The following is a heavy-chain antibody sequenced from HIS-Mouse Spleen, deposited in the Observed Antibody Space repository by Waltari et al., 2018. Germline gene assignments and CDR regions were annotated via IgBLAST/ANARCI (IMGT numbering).Heavy chain of an antibody. J-gene: IGHJ4*02. D-gene: IGHD3-10*01. Sequence: QVQLVESGGGVVQPGRSLRLSCAASGFTFSSYAMHWVRQAPGKGLEWVAVISNDGSNKYYADSVKGRFTISRDNSKNTLYLQMNSLRAEDTAVYYCARERAGGSSYYFDYWGQGTLVTVSS. CDR1: GFTFSSYA. CDR2: ISNDGSNK. V-gene: IGHV3-30-3*01. CDR3: ARERAGGSSYYFDY.